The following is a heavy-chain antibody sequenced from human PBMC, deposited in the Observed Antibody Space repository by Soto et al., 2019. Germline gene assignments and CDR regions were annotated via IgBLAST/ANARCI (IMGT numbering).Heavy chain of an antibody. CDR3: AREGNLGRWLQPLDF. V-gene: IGHV4-59*01. CDR2: IHYNGNT. Sequence: PSETLSRTFIDSGDPISAYSWRWCRQPPGKGLEWIGNIHYNGNTKYSPSLKSRVTMSVDTSKNHFSLRLISVTAADTAIYFCAREGNLGRWLQPLDFWGQGTLVTVS. CDR1: GDPISAYS. J-gene: IGHJ4*02. D-gene: IGHD5-12*01.